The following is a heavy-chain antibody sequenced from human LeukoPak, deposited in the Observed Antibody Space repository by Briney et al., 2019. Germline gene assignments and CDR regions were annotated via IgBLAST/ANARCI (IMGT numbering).Heavy chain of an antibody. V-gene: IGHV4-31*03. CDR3: ARHSSGTYYSRLDS. D-gene: IGHD3-10*01. Sequence: SQSLSLTCTVSGGSISSGGYYWNWIRQHPGKGLEWIGSISYSGNTYYNPSLKSRVTISVDTSKNQFSLKLNPVTAADTAVYYCARHSSGTYYSRLDSWGQGTLVTVSS. CDR2: ISYSGNT. CDR1: GGSISSGGYY. J-gene: IGHJ4*02.